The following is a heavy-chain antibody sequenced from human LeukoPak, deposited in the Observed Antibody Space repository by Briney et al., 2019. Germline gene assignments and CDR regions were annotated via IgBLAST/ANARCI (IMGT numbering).Heavy chain of an antibody. J-gene: IGHJ4*02. CDR3: TRESRPFCPFGY. CDR2: IAHDGTT. D-gene: IGHD3-16*01. V-gene: IGHV4-4*02. Sequence: ASETLSLTCGVSGGPIDITNYWSWVRQAPGKGLEWIGEIAHDGTTNYNLSLRSPVAMSLDRANNQFSLSLTSVTAADTAIYYCTRESRPFCPFGYWGQGVLVTVSS. CDR1: GGPIDITNY.